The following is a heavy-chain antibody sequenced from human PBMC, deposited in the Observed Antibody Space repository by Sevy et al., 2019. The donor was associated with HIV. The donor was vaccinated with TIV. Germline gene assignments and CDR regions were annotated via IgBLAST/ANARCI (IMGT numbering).Heavy chain of an antibody. CDR3: AKEVSEHSYFDY. D-gene: IGHD3-10*01. J-gene: IGHJ4*02. CDR1: GFTFSSYA. Sequence: GGSLRLSCVTSGFTFSSYAMSWVRQTPGKGLEWVSAIGGSAGYTYYADSVKGRFTISRDNSKNMLYLQMNGLRAEDTAVDYCAKEVSEHSYFDYWGQGTLVTVSS. CDR2: IGGSAGYT. V-gene: IGHV3-23*01.